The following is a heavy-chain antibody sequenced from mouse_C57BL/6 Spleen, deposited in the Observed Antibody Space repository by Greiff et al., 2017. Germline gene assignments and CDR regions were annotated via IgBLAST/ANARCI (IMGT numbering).Heavy chain of an antibody. J-gene: IGHJ4*01. CDR1: GFTFSSYA. Sequence: EVHLVESGGGLVKPGGSLKLSCAASGFTFSSYAMSWVRQTPEKRLEWVATISDGGSYTYYPDNVKGRFTISRDNAKNNLYLQMSHLKSEDTAMYYCARVSSYYAMDYWGQGTSVTGSS. CDR2: ISDGGSYT. V-gene: IGHV5-4*01. D-gene: IGHD1-1*01. CDR3: ARVSSYYAMDY.